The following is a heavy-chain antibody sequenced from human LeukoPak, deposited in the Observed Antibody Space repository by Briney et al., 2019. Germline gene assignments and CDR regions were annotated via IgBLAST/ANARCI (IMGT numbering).Heavy chain of an antibody. CDR2: IYTSGST. Sequence: SESLSLTCTVSGVSVSSYYWSWVRQPPGKGLEWLGYIYTSGSTNYNPSLKSRAPISVDTSNNQFSLKLSSVTAADTAVYYCARESDFWSGALVGYYYYYMDVWGKGTTVTVSS. D-gene: IGHD3-3*01. V-gene: IGHV4-4*09. CDR1: GVSVSSYY. J-gene: IGHJ6*03. CDR3: ARESDFWSGALVGYYYYYMDV.